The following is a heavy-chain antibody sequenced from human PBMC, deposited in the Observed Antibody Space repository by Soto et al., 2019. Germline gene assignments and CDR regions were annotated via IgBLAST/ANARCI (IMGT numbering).Heavy chain of an antibody. Sequence: SETLSLTCTVSGGSFSSGNYYWSWIRQHPGKGLEWIGYIYYSGSTYYNPSLKSRVTISLDTSKNQFSLNLSSVTAADTAVYYCGKVLVGATGHTDSDSWGPGTLVT. J-gene: IGHJ4*02. CDR3: GKVLVGATGHTDSDS. CDR2: IYYSGST. CDR1: GGSFSSGNYY. V-gene: IGHV4-30-4*08. D-gene: IGHD2-15*01.